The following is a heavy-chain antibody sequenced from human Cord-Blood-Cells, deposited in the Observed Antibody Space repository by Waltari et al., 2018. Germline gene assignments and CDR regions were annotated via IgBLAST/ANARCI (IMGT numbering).Heavy chain of an antibody. CDR2: INNGGST. V-gene: IGHV4-34*01. J-gene: IGHJ4*02. CDR3: ARGLRQQRGIGVY. Sequence: QVQLQQWGAGLFKPSETQSLTCAFYGVSFSGYYWSWIRQPQGKGVEWIGEINNGGSTNYNPSLKRRVTISVDTSKNQFSLKLSSVTAADTAVYYCARGLRQQRGIGVYWGQGTLVTVSS. D-gene: IGHD6-13*01. CDR1: GVSFSGYY.